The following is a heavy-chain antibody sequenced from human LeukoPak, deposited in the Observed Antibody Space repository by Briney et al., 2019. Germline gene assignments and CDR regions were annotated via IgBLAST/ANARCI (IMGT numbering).Heavy chain of an antibody. CDR2: MNPNSGNT. CDR1: GYTFTSYD. V-gene: IGHV1-8*03. Sequence: GASVKVSCKASGYTFTSYDINWVRQATGQGLEWMGWMNPNSGNTGYAQKFQGRVTITRNTSISTAYMELSSLRSDDTAVYYCASDGDIVVVTAPPLEYWGQGTLVTVSS. J-gene: IGHJ4*02. D-gene: IGHD2-21*02. CDR3: ASDGDIVVVTAPPLEY.